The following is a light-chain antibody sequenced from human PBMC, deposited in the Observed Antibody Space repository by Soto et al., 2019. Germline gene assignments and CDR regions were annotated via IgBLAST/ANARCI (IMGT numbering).Light chain of an antibody. J-gene: IGKJ1*01. CDR2: KAS. CDR3: QHYNSYSEA. CDR1: QSIGTW. V-gene: IGKV1-5*03. Sequence: DIQLTQSPSTLSASVGDRITITCRASQSIGTWLAWYQHRPGEGPKLLIYKASTLKSGVPSRFSGSGSGTEYTLTISSLQPDDFATYYCQHYNSYSEAFGQGTKVDIK.